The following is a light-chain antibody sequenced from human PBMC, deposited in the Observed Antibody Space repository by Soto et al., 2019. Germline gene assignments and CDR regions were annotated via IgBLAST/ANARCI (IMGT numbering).Light chain of an antibody. CDR1: QSVSSN. V-gene: IGKV3-15*01. CDR2: GAS. Sequence: IVLKKCLGTLALSPGERATRSCRASQSVSSNLAWYQQKPGQAPRLLVYGASTRATGIPARFSGSGSGTQFTLTITSLQSEDFAVYYCQQHNNWPLTFGGGTKVDI. CDR3: QQHNNWPLT. J-gene: IGKJ4*01.